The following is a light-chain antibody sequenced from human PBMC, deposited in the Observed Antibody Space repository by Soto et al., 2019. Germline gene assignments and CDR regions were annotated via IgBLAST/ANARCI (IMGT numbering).Light chain of an antibody. CDR3: SSYTSSSSLV. J-gene: IGLJ1*01. V-gene: IGLV2-14*01. CDR2: EVS. CDR1: SSDIGTYYF. Sequence: SVLTQPASVSGPPGQSIAISCTGTSSDIGTYYFVSWYQQYPGKVPKLLIYEVSSRPSGISTRFSGSKSGNTASLTISGLQAEDEADYYCSSYTSSSSLVFGTGTQVTV.